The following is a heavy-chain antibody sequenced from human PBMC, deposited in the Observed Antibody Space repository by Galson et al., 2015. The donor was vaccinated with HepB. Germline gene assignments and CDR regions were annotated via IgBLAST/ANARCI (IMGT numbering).Heavy chain of an antibody. CDR3: ARDRIDIAVAGTTRDDAFDI. CDR2: IIPIFGTA. Sequence: SVKVSCKASGGTFSSYAISWVRQAPGQGLEWMGGIIPIFGTANYAQKFQGRVTITADESTSTAYMELSSLRSEDTAVYYCARDRIDIAVAGTTRDDAFDIWGQGTMVTVSS. V-gene: IGHV1-69*13. CDR1: GGTFSSYA. J-gene: IGHJ3*02. D-gene: IGHD6-19*01.